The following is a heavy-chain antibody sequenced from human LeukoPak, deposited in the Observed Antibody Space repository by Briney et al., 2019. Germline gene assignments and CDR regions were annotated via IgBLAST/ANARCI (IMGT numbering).Heavy chain of an antibody. CDR3: ARVQDDYGDHGWFDP. V-gene: IGHV1-69*06. CDR2: IIPIFGTA. Sequence: SVKVSCKASGGTFSSYAISWVRQAPGQGLEWMGGIIPIFGTANYAQKFQGRVTITADKSASIAYMELSSLRSEDTAVYHCARVQDDYGDHGWFDPWGQGTLVTVSS. D-gene: IGHD4-17*01. J-gene: IGHJ5*02. CDR1: GGTFSSYA.